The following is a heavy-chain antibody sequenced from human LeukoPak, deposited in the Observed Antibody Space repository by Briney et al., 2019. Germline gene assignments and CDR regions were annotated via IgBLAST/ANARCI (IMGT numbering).Heavy chain of an antibody. Sequence: SETLSLTCTVSGGSISSYYWSWIRQPAGKGLEWIGRIYTSGSTNYNPSLKSRVTMSVETSKNQFSLKLSSVTAADTAVFFCARDHIPYCSGGSCYSQTNWYFDLWGRGTLVTVSS. V-gene: IGHV4-4*07. J-gene: IGHJ2*01. CDR2: IYTSGST. CDR3: ARDHIPYCSGGSCYSQTNWYFDL. D-gene: IGHD2-15*01. CDR1: GGSISSYY.